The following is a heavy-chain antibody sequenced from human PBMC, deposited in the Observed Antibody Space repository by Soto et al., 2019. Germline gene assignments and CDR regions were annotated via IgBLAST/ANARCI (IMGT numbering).Heavy chain of an antibody. V-gene: IGHV1-69*13. CDR2: IIPIFGTA. J-gene: IGHJ5*02. D-gene: IGHD6-6*01. CDR3: ARSIAARPRWFDP. CDR1: GYTFTSYG. Sequence: GASVEVSCKASGYTFTSYGIVWVRQAPGQGLEWMGGIIPIFGTANYAQKFQGRVTITADESTSTAYMELSSLRSEDTAVYYCARSIAARPRWFDPWGQGTLVTVSS.